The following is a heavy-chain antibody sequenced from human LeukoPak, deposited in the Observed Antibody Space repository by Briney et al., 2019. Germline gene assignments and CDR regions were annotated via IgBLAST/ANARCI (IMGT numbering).Heavy chain of an antibody. CDR3: ARFGFYYDIDV. CDR1: GGSMTTHR. Sequence: SETLSLTCTVSGGSMTTHRWNWIRQTPGKGLEWIGQIHYSGKTDYNPSLRSRITISVDTSKNQMFLKLSSVTAADTAAYYCARFGFYYDIDVWGQGTTVTVSS. J-gene: IGHJ6*02. V-gene: IGHV4-59*11. CDR2: IHYSGKT. D-gene: IGHD3-16*01.